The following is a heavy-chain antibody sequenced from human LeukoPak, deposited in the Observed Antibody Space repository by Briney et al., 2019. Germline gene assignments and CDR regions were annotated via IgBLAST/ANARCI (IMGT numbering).Heavy chain of an antibody. J-gene: IGHJ4*02. CDR3: GRDKIGNYCIDY. V-gene: IGHV3-30*04. CDR1: GFTLSDYA. CDR2: MSSGGSRR. D-gene: IGHD1-26*01. Sequence: GRSLRLSCAASGFTLSDYAMHWVRQAPGKGLEWVAFMSSGGSRRYFADSVRGRFTTSRDTSKNTLYLEMNSLRVEDAAFYYCGRDKIGNYCIDYWGQGTLVTVDS.